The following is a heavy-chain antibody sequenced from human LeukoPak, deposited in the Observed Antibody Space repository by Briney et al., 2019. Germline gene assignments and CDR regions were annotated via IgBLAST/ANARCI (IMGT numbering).Heavy chain of an antibody. V-gene: IGHV3-15*01. D-gene: IGHD3-22*01. J-gene: IGHJ4*02. CDR3: TTEYYYDSSGYRTFDY. Sequence: PGGSLRLFCAASGFTFSIGWMSWVRQAPGKGLEWVGRIKSKTDGGTTDYPAPVKGRLTISRDNSKNTLYLQMNSVKTEDTAVYYCTTEYYYDSSGYRTFDYWGQGTLVTVSS. CDR2: IKSKTDGGTT. CDR1: GFTFSIGW.